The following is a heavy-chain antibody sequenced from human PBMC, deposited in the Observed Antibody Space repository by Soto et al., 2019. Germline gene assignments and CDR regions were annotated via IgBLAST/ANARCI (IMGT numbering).Heavy chain of an antibody. D-gene: IGHD2-15*01. CDR1: GFPFNEAW. J-gene: IGHJ6*02. Sequence: EVQLVESAGGLVKPGGSLRLSCVASGFPFNEAWMNWVRQAPGEGLEWVGRIKTSAGGGATDYAAPVQGRFTISRDDSKNALYLHMNSLRTEDTAIYYCTTGSVEGIWGQGTTVTVSS. CDR3: TTGSVEGI. CDR2: IKTSAGGGAT. V-gene: IGHV3-15*07.